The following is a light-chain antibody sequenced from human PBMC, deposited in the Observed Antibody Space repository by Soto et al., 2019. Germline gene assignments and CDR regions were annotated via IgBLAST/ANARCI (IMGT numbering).Light chain of an antibody. V-gene: IGKV3-20*01. J-gene: IGKJ3*01. CDR3: XXYGSSRGFT. CDR2: GAS. CDR1: QSVSSSY. Sequence: EIVLTQSPGTLSLSPGERATLSCRASQSVSSSYLAWYQQKPGQAPRLLIYGASGRATGIPDRFSGSGSGTXXXXXXXXXXXEDFAVXXXXXYGSSRGFTFGPGTKVDIK.